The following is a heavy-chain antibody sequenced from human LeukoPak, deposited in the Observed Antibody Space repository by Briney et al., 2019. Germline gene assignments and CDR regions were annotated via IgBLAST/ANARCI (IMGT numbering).Heavy chain of an antibody. CDR2: IYYSGST. CDR3: ARGGTSGSYWGVIDY. D-gene: IGHD1-26*01. CDR1: GGSISSYY. Sequence: PSETLSLTCTVSGGSISSYYWSWIRQPPGKGLEWIGYIYYSGSTNYNPSLKSRVTISVDTSKNQFSLKLSSVTAADTAVYYCARGGTSGSYWGVIDYWGQGTLVTVSS. J-gene: IGHJ4*02. V-gene: IGHV4-59*01.